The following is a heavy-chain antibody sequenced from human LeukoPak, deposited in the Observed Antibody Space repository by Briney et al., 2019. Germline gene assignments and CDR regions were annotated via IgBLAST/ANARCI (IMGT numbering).Heavy chain of an antibody. V-gene: IGHV3-74*01. CDR1: GFTFSSYW. Sequence: GGSLRLSCAASGFTFSSYWMHWVRQAPGKGPVWVARTNRDGSSTAYADSVKGRFTISKDNAKNTLYLLMNSLRAEDTAVYYCARDSVEWYIFDYWGQGALVTVSS. D-gene: IGHD3-3*01. CDR3: ARDSVEWYIFDY. J-gene: IGHJ4*02. CDR2: TNRDGSST.